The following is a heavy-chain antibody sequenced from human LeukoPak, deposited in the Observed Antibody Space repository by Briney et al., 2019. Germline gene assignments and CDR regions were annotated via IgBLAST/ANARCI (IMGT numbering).Heavy chain of an antibody. V-gene: IGHV4-59*11. J-gene: IGHJ4*02. CDR3: AGSVYPHYYFDY. CDR1: GGSITSHY. CDR2: INHNGYS. D-gene: IGHD3-16*01. Sequence: SETLSLTCTVSGGSITSHYWNWIRQPPGKGLEWIGYINHNGYSNSNPSLKSRVTISRDTSKNQFSLKLNSVTAADTAVYYCAGSVYPHYYFDYWGQATLVTVSP.